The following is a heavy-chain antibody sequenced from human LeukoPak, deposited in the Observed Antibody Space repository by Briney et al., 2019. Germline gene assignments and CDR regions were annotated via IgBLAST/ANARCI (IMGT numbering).Heavy chain of an antibody. J-gene: IGHJ4*02. Sequence: GGSLRLSCAASGFTFRNFGMSWVRQAPGKGLEWVSSFSGSDSSAYYSDSVKGRFSVSRDNSKNTLYLQMNSLRAEDTAVYFCARGRVDENGWTFNDYWGQGILVTVSS. CDR1: GFTFRNFG. V-gene: IGHV3-23*01. CDR3: ARGRVDENGWTFNDY. CDR2: FSGSDSSA. D-gene: IGHD6-19*01.